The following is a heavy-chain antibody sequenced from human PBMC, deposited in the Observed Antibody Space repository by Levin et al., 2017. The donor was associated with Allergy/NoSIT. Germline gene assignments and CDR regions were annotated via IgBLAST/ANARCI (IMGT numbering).Heavy chain of an antibody. V-gene: IGHV7-4-1*02. D-gene: IGHD3-10*01. CDR1: GYTFTSYA. CDR3: ARERPYYYGSGSDDLDY. Sequence: ASVKVSCKASGYTFTSYAMNWVRQAPGQGLEWMGWINTNTGNPTYAQGFTGRFVFSLDTSVSTAYLQISSLKAEDTAVYYCARERPYYYGSGSDDLDYWGQGTLVTVSS. J-gene: IGHJ4*02. CDR2: INTNTGNP.